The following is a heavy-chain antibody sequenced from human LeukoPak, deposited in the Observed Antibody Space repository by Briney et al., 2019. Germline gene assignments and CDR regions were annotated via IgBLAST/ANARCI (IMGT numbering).Heavy chain of an antibody. J-gene: IGHJ5*02. CDR1: GGSISSYY. V-gene: IGHV4-59*12. CDR3: ARDVNNWFDP. Sequence: PSETLSLTCTVSGGSISSYYWSWIRQTPGKGLEWIGYIYYSGSTNFNPSLKSRVTISVDTSKNQFSLKLSSVTAADTAVYYCARDVNNWFDPWGQGTLVTVSS. CDR2: IYYSGST.